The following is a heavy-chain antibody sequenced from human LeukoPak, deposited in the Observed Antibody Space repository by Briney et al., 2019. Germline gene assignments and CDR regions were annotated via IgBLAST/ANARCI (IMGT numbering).Heavy chain of an antibody. J-gene: IGHJ6*04. CDR3: TRCVASDV. Sequence: GGSLRLSCAASGFIFSDYYMNWIRQAPGKGLEWVSHINGGGTTKYYADSVMGRFTLSRDNAKNTLYLHMNNLRADDTAVYYCTRCVASDVWGTGTTVTVSS. V-gene: IGHV3-11*01. CDR1: GFIFSDYY. CDR2: INGGGTTK.